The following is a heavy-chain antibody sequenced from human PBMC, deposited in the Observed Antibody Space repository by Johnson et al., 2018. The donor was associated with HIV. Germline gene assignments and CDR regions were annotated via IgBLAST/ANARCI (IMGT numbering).Heavy chain of an antibody. D-gene: IGHD5-18*01. CDR2: IKQDGSER. CDR3: AKGLDTAMVRDAFDI. Sequence: VQLVESGGGLVQPGGSLRLSCEASGFTFATYWMTWVRQVPGKGLECVANIKQDGSERYYADSVKGRFTISRDNSKNTLYLQMHRLRAEDKAVYYCAKGLDTAMVRDAFDIWGQGTMVTVSS. CDR1: GFTFATYW. J-gene: IGHJ3*02. V-gene: IGHV3-7*01.